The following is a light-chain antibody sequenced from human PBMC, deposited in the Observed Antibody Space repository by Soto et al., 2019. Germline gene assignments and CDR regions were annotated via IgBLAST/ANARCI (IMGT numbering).Light chain of an antibody. CDR2: KTS. Sequence: DIHMTQSPSTLSASVGDRVTITCRASQSISSWLAWYQQKPGKAPNLLIYKTSNLESGVPSRFNGSGSGTEFTLTISSLQPDDFATYYCQHYNDYSWTFGQGTKVEIK. J-gene: IGKJ1*01. V-gene: IGKV1-5*03. CDR1: QSISSW. CDR3: QHYNDYSWT.